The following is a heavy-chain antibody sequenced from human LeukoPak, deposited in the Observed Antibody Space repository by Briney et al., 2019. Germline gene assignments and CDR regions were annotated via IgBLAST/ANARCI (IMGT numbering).Heavy chain of an antibody. V-gene: IGHV3-48*04. Sequence: GGSLRLSCAASGFTFSSYSMNWVRQAPGKGLEWVSYISSSSSTIYYADSVKGRFTISRDNSKNTLYLQMNSLRAEDTAVYYCARDYTIFGVGLVFDYWGQGTLVTVSS. CDR3: ARDYTIFGVGLVFDY. D-gene: IGHD3-3*01. CDR1: GFTFSSYS. J-gene: IGHJ4*02. CDR2: ISSSSSTI.